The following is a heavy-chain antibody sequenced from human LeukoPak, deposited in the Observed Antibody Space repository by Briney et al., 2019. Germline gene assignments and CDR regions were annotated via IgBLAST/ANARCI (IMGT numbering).Heavy chain of an antibody. CDR2: IKQDGSEK. V-gene: IGHV3-7*01. D-gene: IGHD7-27*01. CDR3: ARSNWGGKESDY. J-gene: IGHJ4*02. Sequence: GGSLRLSCAASGFTFSSYWMSWVRQAPGKGLEWVVSIKQDGSEKFYVDSVKGRFTISRDNAKNSLYLQMNSLRAEDTAVYYCARSNWGGKESDYWGQGTLVTVSS. CDR1: GFTFSSYW.